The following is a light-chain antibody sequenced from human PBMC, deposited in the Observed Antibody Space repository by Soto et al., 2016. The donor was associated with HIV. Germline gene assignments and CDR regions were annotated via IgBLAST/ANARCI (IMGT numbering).Light chain of an antibody. V-gene: IGLV3-21*03. CDR3: QVWDNINDHVV. CDR1: RIGSKS. Sequence: SYVLTQPPSVSVAPGKTAKFTCGGDRIGSKSVHWFQQKPGQAPKLVVYDDSDRPSGIPERFSGSNSGNTATLTISRVDAGDEADYYCQVWDNINDHVVFGGGTKLTVL. J-gene: IGLJ3*02. CDR2: DDS.